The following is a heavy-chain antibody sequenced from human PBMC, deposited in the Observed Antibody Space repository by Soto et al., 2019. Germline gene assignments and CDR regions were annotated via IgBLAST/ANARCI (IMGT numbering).Heavy chain of an antibody. D-gene: IGHD2-2*01. J-gene: IGHJ6*02. CDR3: ARYCTSSSCYRKGMDV. Sequence: SETLSLTCSVSGGAISRDNYYWTWIRQKPGQGLEWIGNIYYSGTTYYNPSLGSQFTISVDTSQNQFSLKVTSVTAADTAVYYCARYCTSSSCYRKGMDVWGQGTTVTVSS. CDR2: IYYSGTT. CDR1: GGAISRDNYY. V-gene: IGHV4-31*01.